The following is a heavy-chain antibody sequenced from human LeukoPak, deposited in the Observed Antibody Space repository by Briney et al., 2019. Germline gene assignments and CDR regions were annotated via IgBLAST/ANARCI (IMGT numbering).Heavy chain of an antibody. CDR3: TTDSRWFGELEDGYFDY. J-gene: IGHJ4*02. V-gene: IGHV3-15*01. Sequence: KAGGSLRLSCAASGFTFSNAWMSWVRQAPGKGLEWVGRIKSKTDGGTKDYAAPVKGRFTIPRDDSKNTLYLQMNSLKTEDTAVYYCTTDSRWFGELEDGYFDYWGQGTLVTVSS. D-gene: IGHD3-10*01. CDR2: IKSKTDGGTK. CDR1: GFTFSNAW.